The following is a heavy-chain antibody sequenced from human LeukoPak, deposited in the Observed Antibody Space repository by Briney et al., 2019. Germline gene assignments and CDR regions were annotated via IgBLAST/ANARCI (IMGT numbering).Heavy chain of an antibody. J-gene: IGHJ6*02. CDR3: ARVFQGAVAGGEDV. Sequence: ASVKVSCKASGYTFTSYGISWVRQAPGQGLEWMGWISAYNGNTNYAQKLQGRVTMTTDTSTSTAYMELRSLRSDDKAVYYCARVFQGAVAGGEDVWGQGTTVTVSS. V-gene: IGHV1-18*01. D-gene: IGHD6-19*01. CDR1: GYTFTSYG. CDR2: ISAYNGNT.